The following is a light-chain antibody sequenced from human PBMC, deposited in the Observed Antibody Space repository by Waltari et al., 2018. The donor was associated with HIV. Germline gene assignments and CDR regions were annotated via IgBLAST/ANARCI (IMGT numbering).Light chain of an antibody. CDR3: AAWDDSLSAVV. CDR2: NNN. J-gene: IGLJ2*01. V-gene: IGLV1-47*01. CDR1: NSNIGSNP. Sequence: SVLAQPPSVSGTPWQGATISCSGSNSNIGSNPVYWYRQRPGSAPQPPIYNNNQRPSGVPDRFAGSKSGTSASLAISGLRSEDEADYYCAAWDDSLSAVVFGGGTKLTVL.